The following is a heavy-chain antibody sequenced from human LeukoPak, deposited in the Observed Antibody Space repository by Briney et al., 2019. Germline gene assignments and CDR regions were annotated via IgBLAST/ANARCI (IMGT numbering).Heavy chain of an antibody. J-gene: IGHJ3*02. Sequence: SETLSLTCSVSGYSFTSGHYWGWIRQPPGKGLEWIANIYHTGSAHYNPSLKSRVTISVDTSTNQFSLKLSSVTAADTAVYYCARDLVTVTKGFDIWGQGTMVSVSS. V-gene: IGHV4-38-2*02. CDR1: GYSFTSGHY. CDR2: IYHTGSA. CDR3: ARDLVTVTKGFDI. D-gene: IGHD4-17*01.